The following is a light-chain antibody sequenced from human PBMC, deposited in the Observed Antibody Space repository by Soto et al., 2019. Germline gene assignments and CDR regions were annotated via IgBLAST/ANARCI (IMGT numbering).Light chain of an antibody. CDR1: QSVSSY. CDR2: DTS. V-gene: IGKV3-11*01. CDR3: QQRQYWPPIT. J-gene: IGKJ5*01. Sequence: VLTQSPATLSLSPGERATLSCRASQSVSSYLAWYQQKPGQAPRLLIYDTSNRATGVPARFSGSGSGTDFTLTISILKPEDCAIYYCQQRQYWPPITFGQGTRLEIK.